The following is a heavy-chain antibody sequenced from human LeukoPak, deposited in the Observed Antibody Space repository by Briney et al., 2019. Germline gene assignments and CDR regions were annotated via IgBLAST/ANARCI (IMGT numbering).Heavy chain of an antibody. V-gene: IGHV3-7*01. CDR1: GFTFSSYW. D-gene: IGHD3-22*01. J-gene: IGHJ4*02. CDR3: AKDSYYYDSSGYLDY. Sequence: GGSLRLSCAASGFTFSSYWMSWVRQAPGKGLEWVANIKQDGSEKYYADSVKGRFTISRDNSKNTLYLQMNSLRAEDTAVYYCAKDSYYYDSSGYLDYWGQGTLVTVSS. CDR2: IKQDGSEK.